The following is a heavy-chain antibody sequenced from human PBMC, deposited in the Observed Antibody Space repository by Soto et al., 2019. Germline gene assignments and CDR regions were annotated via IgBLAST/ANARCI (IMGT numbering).Heavy chain of an antibody. D-gene: IGHD2-2*01. CDR1: GFTFSSYG. Sequence: GGSLRLSCAASGFTFSSYGMHWVRQAPGKGLEWVAVISYDGSNKYYADSVKGRFTISRDNSKNTLYLQMNSLRAEDTAVYYCARPSIVVVPAARHAFDIWGQGTMVTVSS. CDR2: ISYDGSNK. J-gene: IGHJ3*02. CDR3: ARPSIVVVPAARHAFDI. V-gene: IGHV3-30*03.